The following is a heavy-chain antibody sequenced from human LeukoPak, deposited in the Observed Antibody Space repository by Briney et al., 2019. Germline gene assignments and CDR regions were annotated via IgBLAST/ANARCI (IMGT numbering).Heavy chain of an antibody. V-gene: IGHV4-4*07. CDR1: GGSISSYY. CDR2: IYTSGST. J-gene: IGHJ4*02. D-gene: IGHD5-24*01. CDR3: ARRGSVEMATLPFGYFDY. Sequence: SETLSLTCTVSGGSISSYYWSWIRQPAGKGLEWIGRIYTSGSTNYNPSLKSRVTISVDTSKNQFSLKLSSVTAADTAVYYCARRGSVEMATLPFGYFDYWGQGTLVTVSS.